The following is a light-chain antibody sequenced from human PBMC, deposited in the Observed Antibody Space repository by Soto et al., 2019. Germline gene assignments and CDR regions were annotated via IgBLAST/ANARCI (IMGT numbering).Light chain of an antibody. J-gene: IGKJ4*01. Sequence: DIQMTQSPSTLSASVGDRVTITCRASRDISTWLAWHQQKPGKAPKVLIYEASNLESGVPSRFSGSGSGTEFTLTISSLQPDDFATYYCQEYSRDFGGGTRVEIK. V-gene: IGKV1-5*01. CDR2: EAS. CDR3: QEYSRD. CDR1: RDISTW.